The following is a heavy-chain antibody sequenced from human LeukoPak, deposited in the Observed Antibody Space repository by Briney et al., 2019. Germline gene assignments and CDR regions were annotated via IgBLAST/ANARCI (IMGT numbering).Heavy chain of an antibody. J-gene: IGHJ3*02. CDR2: IYSGGTT. Sequence: PGGSLRLSCAASGFTFSSYDMTWVRQAPGRGLEWVSVIYSGGTTYYADSVKGRFTISRDNSKNTLYLQMNSLRADDTAVYYCARDQDSGYGDAFDIWGQGTMITVSS. D-gene: IGHD5-12*01. CDR3: ARDQDSGYGDAFDI. V-gene: IGHV3-66*01. CDR1: GFTFSSYD.